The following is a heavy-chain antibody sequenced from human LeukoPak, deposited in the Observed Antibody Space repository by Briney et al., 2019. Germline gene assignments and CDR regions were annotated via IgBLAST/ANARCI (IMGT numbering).Heavy chain of an antibody. J-gene: IGHJ4*02. D-gene: IGHD6-19*01. CDR3: ARCRGGGWYGGGPVVY. CDR2: ISAYNGNT. Sequence: ASVKVSCKASGYTFTSYGISWVRQAPGQGLEWMGWISAYNGNTNYAQKLQGRVTMTRNTSISTAYMELSSLRSEDTAVYYCARCRGGGWYGGGPVVYWGQGTLVTVSS. CDR1: GYTFTSYG. V-gene: IGHV1-18*01.